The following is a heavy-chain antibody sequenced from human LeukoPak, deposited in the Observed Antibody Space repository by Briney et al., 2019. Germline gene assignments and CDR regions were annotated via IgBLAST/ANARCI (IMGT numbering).Heavy chain of an antibody. J-gene: IGHJ4*02. V-gene: IGHV3-7*01. CDR3: ASGFLDDFWSGHF. Sequence: GGSLRLSCAASGFSFSTHWMSCVRLAPGKGPEWVANIKYDGSEKYYVDSVKGRFTISRDNAKNSLYLHMNSLRAEDTAVYYCASGFLDDFWSGHFWGQGTLVTVSS. CDR2: IKYDGSEK. CDR1: GFSFSTHW. D-gene: IGHD3-3*01.